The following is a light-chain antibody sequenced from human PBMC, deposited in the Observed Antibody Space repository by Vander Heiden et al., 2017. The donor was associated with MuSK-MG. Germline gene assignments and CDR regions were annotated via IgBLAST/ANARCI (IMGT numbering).Light chain of an antibody. CDR2: GAS. Sequence: EIVMTQSPATLSVSPGERATLSCRASQSVSSNLAWYQQKPGQAPRLLIYGASTRATGIPARFSASGSGTEFTLTISSLQSEDFAVYYWQQDNNSLTFGGGTKVEIK. CDR1: QSVSSN. V-gene: IGKV3-15*01. J-gene: IGKJ4*01. CDR3: QQDNNSLT.